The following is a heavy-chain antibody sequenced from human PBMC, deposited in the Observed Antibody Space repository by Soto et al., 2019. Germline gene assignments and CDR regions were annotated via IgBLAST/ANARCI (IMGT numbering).Heavy chain of an antibody. J-gene: IGHJ3*01. CDR2: IYSSGQT. V-gene: IGHV4-59*02. Sequence: FVTMSLTCTVAGASVILYDWSWLRLPPGKGLEWIGYIYSSGQTSYNPALRSRLRLSVETSKNQFALRLSSVTAADTATYYCASVLMGTDAFDVWGQGTLVTVSS. D-gene: IGHD1-1*01. CDR3: ASVLMGTDAFDV. CDR1: GASVILYD.